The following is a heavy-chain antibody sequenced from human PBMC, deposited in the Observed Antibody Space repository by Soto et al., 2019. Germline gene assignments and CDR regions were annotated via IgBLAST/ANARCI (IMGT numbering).Heavy chain of an antibody. CDR3: ARAPGADSSSEGGESYYYYGMDV. CDR1: GGSISSSNW. D-gene: IGHD6-6*01. CDR2: IYHSGST. J-gene: IGHJ6*02. V-gene: IGHV4-4*02. Sequence: QVQLQESGPGLVKPSGTLSLTCAVSGGSISSSNWWSWVRQPPGKGLEWIGEIYHSGSTNYNPSLKRRVPISVDKSKNQFSLKLSSVTAADTAVYYCARAPGADSSSEGGESYYYYGMDVWGQGTTVTVSS.